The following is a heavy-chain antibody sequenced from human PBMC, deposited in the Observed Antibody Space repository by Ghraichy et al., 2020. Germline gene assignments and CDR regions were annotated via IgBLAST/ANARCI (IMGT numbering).Heavy chain of an antibody. Sequence: SETLSLTCTVSGGSISSSSYYWGWIRQPPGKGLEWIGSIYYSGSTYYNPSLKSRVTISVDTSKNQFSLKLSSVTAAATAVYYCARQGCSSTSCYVYYYYGMDVWGQGTTVTVSS. D-gene: IGHD2-2*01. CDR3: ARQGCSSTSCYVYYYYGMDV. J-gene: IGHJ6*02. V-gene: IGHV4-39*01. CDR2: IYYSGST. CDR1: GGSISSSSYY.